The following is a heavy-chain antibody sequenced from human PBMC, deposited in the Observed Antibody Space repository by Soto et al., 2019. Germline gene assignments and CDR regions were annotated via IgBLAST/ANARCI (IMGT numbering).Heavy chain of an antibody. CDR1: GYTFTSYY. Sequence: ASVKVSCKESGYTFTSYYMHWVRQAPGQGLEWMGIINPSGGSTSYAQKFQGRVTMTRDTSTSTVYMELSSLRSEDTAVYYCARDRVLEFYYMDVWGKGTTVTVSS. J-gene: IGHJ6*03. V-gene: IGHV1-46*03. CDR3: ARDRVLEFYYMDV. CDR2: INPSGGST. D-gene: IGHD3-10*01.